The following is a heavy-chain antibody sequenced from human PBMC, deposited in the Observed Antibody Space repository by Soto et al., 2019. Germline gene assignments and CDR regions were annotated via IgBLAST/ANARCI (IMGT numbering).Heavy chain of an antibody. J-gene: IGHJ6*02. V-gene: IGHV4-4*02. D-gene: IGHD2-2*01. CDR3: ARDDHIVVVPTSLGAMDV. CDR1: GGSISSNKW. Sequence: QVQLQESGPGLVKPSETLSPTCAVYGGSISSNKWWSWVRQPPGKGLEWIGEIYHSGSTNYNPSLKSRVTISLDKSKNQFSLKLTSVTAADSAVYYCARDDHIVVVPTSLGAMDVWGQGTTVTVSS. CDR2: IYHSGST.